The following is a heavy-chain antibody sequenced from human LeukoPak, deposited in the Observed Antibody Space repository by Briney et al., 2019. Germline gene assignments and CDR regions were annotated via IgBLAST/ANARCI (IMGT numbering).Heavy chain of an antibody. V-gene: IGHV1-2*06. CDR2: INPNSGGT. D-gene: IGHD5-24*01. CDR1: GYTFTGYY. J-gene: IGHJ4*02. CDR3: ARIGRWLQLREGGFVDY. Sequence: ASVKVFCKASGYTFTGYYMHWVRQAPGQGLEWMGRINPNSGGTNYAQKFQGRVTMTRETSISTAYMELSRLRSDDTAVYYCARIGRWLQLREGGFVDYWGQGTLVTVSS.